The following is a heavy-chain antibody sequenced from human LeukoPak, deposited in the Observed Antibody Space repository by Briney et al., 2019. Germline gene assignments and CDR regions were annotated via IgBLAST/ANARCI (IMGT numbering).Heavy chain of an antibody. J-gene: IGHJ4*02. CDR2: ISSSSSYI. Sequence: GGSLRLSCAASGFTFSSYSMNWVRQAPGKGLEWVSSISSSSSYIYYADSVKGRLTISRDNAKNSLYLQMNSLRAEDTAVYYCARGAYDYVWGSYRYTPGAFDYWGQGTLVTVSS. D-gene: IGHD3-16*02. CDR3: ARGAYDYVWGSYRYTPGAFDY. CDR1: GFTFSSYS. V-gene: IGHV3-21*01.